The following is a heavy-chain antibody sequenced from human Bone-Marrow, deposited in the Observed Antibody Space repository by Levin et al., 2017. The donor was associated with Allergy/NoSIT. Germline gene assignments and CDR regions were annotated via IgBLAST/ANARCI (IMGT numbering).Heavy chain of an antibody. CDR2: INTKTGKP. CDR1: GYTFSSYA. D-gene: IGHD2-15*01. J-gene: IGHJ5*02. V-gene: IGHV7-4-1*02. CDR3: ARVAGDGCSSGTCLYYWFDP. Sequence: GASVKVSCKASGYTFSSYAMNWVRQAPGQGLEWMGWINTKTGKPTYVQGFAGRFVFSFDTSVSTAYLQINSLTPEDTAVYFCARVAGDGCSSGTCLYYWFDPWGQGTLVTVSS.